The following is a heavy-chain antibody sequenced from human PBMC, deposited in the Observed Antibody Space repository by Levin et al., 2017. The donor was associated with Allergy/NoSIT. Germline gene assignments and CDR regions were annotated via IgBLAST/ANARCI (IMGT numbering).Heavy chain of an antibody. D-gene: IGHD3-16*02. V-gene: IGHV4-61*01. Sequence: KTSETLSLTCTVSGGSVSSGSYYWSWIRQPPGKGLEWIGYIYYSGSTNYNPSLKSRVTISVDTSKNQFSLKLSSVTAADTAVYYCARGSLGELSLMDYWGQGTLVTVSS. CDR3: ARGSLGELSLMDY. CDR2: IYYSGST. J-gene: IGHJ4*02. CDR1: GGSVSSGSYY.